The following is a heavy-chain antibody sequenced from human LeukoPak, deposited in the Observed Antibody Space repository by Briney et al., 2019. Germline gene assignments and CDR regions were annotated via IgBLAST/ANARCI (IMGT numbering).Heavy chain of an antibody. CDR1: GFTFSSYA. CDR3: ARKGIGSSRYQNMDV. CDR2: ISTSGGSS. D-gene: IGHD6-25*01. J-gene: IGHJ6*03. Sequence: GGSLRLSCAASGFTFSSYAMSWVRQAPGKGLEWVSGISTSGGSSSYAESVKGRFTVSRDNSKNTLYLQMNSLRAEDTAVYYCARKGIGSSRYQNMDVWGKGTTVTVSS. V-gene: IGHV3-23*01.